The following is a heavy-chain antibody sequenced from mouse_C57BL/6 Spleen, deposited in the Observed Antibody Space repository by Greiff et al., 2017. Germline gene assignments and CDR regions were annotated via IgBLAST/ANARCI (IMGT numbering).Heavy chain of an antibody. J-gene: IGHJ1*03. CDR2: ISSGGDYI. CDR1: GFTFSSYA. Sequence: EVQLVESGEGLVKPGGSLKLSCAASGFTFSSYAMSWVRQTPEKRLEWVAYISSGGDYIYYADTVKGRFTISRDNARNTRYLQMSSLKSEDTAMYYCTRDQDYGSSYGGDWYFDVWGTGTTVTVSS. V-gene: IGHV5-9-1*02. D-gene: IGHD1-1*01. CDR3: TRDQDYGSSYGGDWYFDV.